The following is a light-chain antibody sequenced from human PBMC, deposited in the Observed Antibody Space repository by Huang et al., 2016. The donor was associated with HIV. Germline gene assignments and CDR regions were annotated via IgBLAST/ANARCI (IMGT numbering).Light chain of an antibody. CDR2: AAS. V-gene: IGKV1-39*01. J-gene: IGKJ2*01. CDR1: QSISTF. Sequence: DIQMTQSPSSLSASVGDRFNITCRASQSISTFLNWYQQKSGKAPKLLMYAASTLQSGVPSRFSGSGSGTVFTLSINSLQPEDFTTYYCQQSYNTPRTFGQGTNLDMK. CDR3: QQSYNTPRT.